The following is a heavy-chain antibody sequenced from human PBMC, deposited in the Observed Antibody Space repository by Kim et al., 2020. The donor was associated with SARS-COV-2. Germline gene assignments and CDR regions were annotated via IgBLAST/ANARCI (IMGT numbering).Heavy chain of an antibody. V-gene: IGHV3-72*01. CDR2: MRNKAETYST. J-gene: IGHJ4*02. CDR3: TRDRLGAGDY. Sequence: GGSLRLSCAASVFTFSDHFMDWFRQAPGKGLEWVARMRNKAETYSTEYAASVKGRFTISRDDSRNSLYLQMNSLTSEYTAVYYCTRDRLGAGDYWGQGTLVTVSS. CDR1: VFTFSDHF. D-gene: IGHD1-26*01.